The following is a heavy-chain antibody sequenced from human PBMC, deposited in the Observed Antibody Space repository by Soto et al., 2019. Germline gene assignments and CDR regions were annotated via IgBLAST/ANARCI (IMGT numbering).Heavy chain of an antibody. J-gene: IGHJ4*02. V-gene: IGHV4-59*08. Sequence: SETMSLTCTVSGGSISKYYWSWIRQAPGKGLEWIGYIYYSGSTNYNPSLKSRVTISVDTSKNQLSLKLSSVTAADTAVYYCARRYCSGGSCYLYFDYWGQGTLVTVSS. CDR1: GGSISKYY. CDR2: IYYSGST. CDR3: ARRYCSGGSCYLYFDY. D-gene: IGHD2-15*01.